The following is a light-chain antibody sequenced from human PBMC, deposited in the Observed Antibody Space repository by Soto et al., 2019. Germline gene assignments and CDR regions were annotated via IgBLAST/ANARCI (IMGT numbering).Light chain of an antibody. J-gene: IGKJ5*01. CDR3: QQYGSSPPIT. CDR1: QSVSTF. Sequence: EIVLTHSPGTLALSPGGRATLSCRGSQSVSTFLAWYQLKPGQAPRLLIYGASSKATGIPDRFSGSGSGTDFTLTISRLEPEDFAVYYCQQYGSSPPITFGQGTRLEIK. V-gene: IGKV3-20*01. CDR2: GAS.